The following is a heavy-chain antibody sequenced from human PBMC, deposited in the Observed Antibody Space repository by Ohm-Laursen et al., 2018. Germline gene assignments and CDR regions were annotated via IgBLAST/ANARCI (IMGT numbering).Heavy chain of an antibody. CDR3: ARGYADSRDNWFDP. Sequence: SVKVSCNASGYTFTSYGISWVRQAPGQGLEWMGWISAYNGNTNYAQKLQGRVTMTTDTSTSTAYMELRNLRSDDTAVYYCARGYADSRDNWFDPWGQGTLVTVSS. CDR1: GYTFTSYG. J-gene: IGHJ5*02. D-gene: IGHD3-22*01. V-gene: IGHV1-18*01. CDR2: ISAYNGNT.